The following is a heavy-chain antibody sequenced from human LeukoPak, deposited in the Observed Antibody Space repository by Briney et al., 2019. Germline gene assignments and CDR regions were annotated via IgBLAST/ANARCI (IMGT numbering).Heavy chain of an antibody. Sequence: PGGSLRLSCAASGFTFNNYEMNWVRQAPGKGLEWVSYISSSGSTISYADSVKGRFTISRDNTKNSLYLQMNSLRAEDTAVYYRARDSSAPDWGQGTLVTVSS. CDR3: ARDSSAPD. V-gene: IGHV3-48*03. CDR2: ISSSGSTI. CDR1: GFTFNNYE. J-gene: IGHJ4*02. D-gene: IGHD1-14*01.